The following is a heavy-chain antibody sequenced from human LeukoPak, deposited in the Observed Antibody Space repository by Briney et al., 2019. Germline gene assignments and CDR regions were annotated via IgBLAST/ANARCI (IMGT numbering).Heavy chain of an antibody. CDR3: AMGGSSVPPNYFDF. CDR1: VGSISSGGYY. D-gene: IGHD6-6*01. V-gene: IGHV4-31*03. CDR2: IYYSGST. J-gene: IGHJ4*02. Sequence: SETLSLTCTLSVGSISSGGYYWSWIRQHPGKGLEWIGYIYYSGSTYYNPSLKSRVTISVDTSKNQFSLKLSSVTAADTAVYYCAMGGSSVPPNYFDFWGQGTLVTVSS.